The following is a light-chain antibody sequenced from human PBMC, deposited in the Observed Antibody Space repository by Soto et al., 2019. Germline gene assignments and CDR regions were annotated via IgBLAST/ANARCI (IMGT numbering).Light chain of an antibody. V-gene: IGKV1-5*03. J-gene: IGKJ2*01. Sequence: DIRMTQSPSTLSASEGDRVTITCRARQRISSWLAWYQQKPGKAPKVLIYKASSLESGVPSRFSGSGSGTEFTLTISSLQPDDLAAYYCQQYNSYPYTFGQGTKLEIK. CDR2: KAS. CDR3: QQYNSYPYT. CDR1: QRISSW.